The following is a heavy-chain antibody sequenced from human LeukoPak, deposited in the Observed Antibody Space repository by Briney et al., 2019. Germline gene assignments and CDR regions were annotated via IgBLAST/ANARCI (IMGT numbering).Heavy chain of an antibody. Sequence: PSETLSLTCAVYGGSFSGYYWSWMRQPPGKGLECSGDINHSGAHTSNPSLKSRVTISVDTSKKQLSLKLISVTAADTAVYYCARGGGYDILTGPYSFDYWGQGTLVTVCS. CDR2: INHSGAH. CDR1: GGSFSGYY. J-gene: IGHJ4*02. CDR3: ARGGGYDILTGPYSFDY. V-gene: IGHV4-34*01. D-gene: IGHD3-9*01.